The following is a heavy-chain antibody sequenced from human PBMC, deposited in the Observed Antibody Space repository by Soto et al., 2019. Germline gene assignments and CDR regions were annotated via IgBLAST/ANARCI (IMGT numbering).Heavy chain of an antibody. CDR1: GFIFSDYA. Sequence: ESGGGVVQPGRSLRLSCAASGFIFSDYAMHWVRQAPGKGLEWVAVISYGGDNKYYADSVRGRFAISRDNLKNTLDLQTNSLNPEDTAVYHCAKARHSTSWYGLEADFWGQGTLVTVSS. CDR3: AKARHSTSWYGLEADF. D-gene: IGHD6-13*01. J-gene: IGHJ4*02. V-gene: IGHV3-30*09. CDR2: ISYGGDNK.